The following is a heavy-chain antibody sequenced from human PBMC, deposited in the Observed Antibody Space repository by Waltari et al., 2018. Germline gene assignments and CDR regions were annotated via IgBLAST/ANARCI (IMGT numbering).Heavy chain of an antibody. CDR3: AKGIQLWGRGSWYFDD. CDR2: INTNTGNP. J-gene: IGHJ4*02. V-gene: IGHV7-4-1*02. Sequence: QVQLVQSGSELKKPGASVKVSCKASGYIFSNYAMHWVRQAPGQGLEWMGWINTNTGNPTYAQGFTGRFVFSLDTSVSTAYLQINSLKAEDTSVYYCAKGIQLWGRGSWYFDDWGQGTLVTVSS. D-gene: IGHD5-18*01. CDR1: GYIFSNYA.